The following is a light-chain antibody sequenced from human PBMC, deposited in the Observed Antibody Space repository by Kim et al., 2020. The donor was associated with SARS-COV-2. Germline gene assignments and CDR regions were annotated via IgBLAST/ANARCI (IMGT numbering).Light chain of an antibody. V-gene: IGKV3-20*01. CDR3: QQYGIAPPYT. Sequence: SPGERAILVCRTSQRVCSHCLAWYQQKPGQAPRLLIYSVSNRATGIPDKFSGSGAGTDFTLTISRLEPEDFAVYYCQQYGIAPPYTFGQGTKLEI. CDR2: SVS. J-gene: IGKJ2*01. CDR1: QRVCSHC.